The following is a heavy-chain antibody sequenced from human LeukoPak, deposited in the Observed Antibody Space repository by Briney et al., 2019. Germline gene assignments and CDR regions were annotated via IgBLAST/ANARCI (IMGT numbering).Heavy chain of an antibody. D-gene: IGHD1-26*01. V-gene: IGHV4-4*07. CDR2: LYTTGTT. CDR1: GASITSCY. Sequence: PSETLSLTCAFSGASITSCYWSWVRQSAGKGLDWIGRLYTTGTTNYNPSLKRRVTMSGDSSKNQLSLTLTSVTAADTAVYYCVRDRANWEEPNDAFDTWGQGTLVTVSS. J-gene: IGHJ3*02. CDR3: VRDRANWEEPNDAFDT.